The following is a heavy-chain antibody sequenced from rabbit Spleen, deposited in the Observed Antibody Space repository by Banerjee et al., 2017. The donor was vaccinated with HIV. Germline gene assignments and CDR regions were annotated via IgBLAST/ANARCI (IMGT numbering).Heavy chain of an antibody. CDR3: ARDLTEFIGWNFGW. V-gene: IGHV1S40*01. CDR2: IDSGSSSFT. D-gene: IGHD4-1*01. J-gene: IGHJ4*01. CDR1: GVSFSGSSY. Sequence: QSLEESGGDLVKPGASLTLTCIASGVSFSGSSYMCWVRQAPGKGLEWIACIDSGSSSFTYFASWAKGRFTISKASSTTVTLQMTSLTAADTATYFCARDLTEFIGWNFGWWGQGTLVTVS.